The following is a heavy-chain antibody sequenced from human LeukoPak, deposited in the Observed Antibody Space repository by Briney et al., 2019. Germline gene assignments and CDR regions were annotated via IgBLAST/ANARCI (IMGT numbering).Heavy chain of an antibody. Sequence: PSETLSLTCSVSGGSMNGYYWSWIRQPPRKGLEWIGYIYYSGNTKYNPSLKSRVTISVDTSKNQFSLKLSSVSAADTAVYYCAREGSSSHYFAYWGQGTLVTVSS. CDR3: AREGSSSHYFAY. CDR1: GGSMNGYY. J-gene: IGHJ4*02. CDR2: IYYSGNT. D-gene: IGHD6-6*01. V-gene: IGHV4-59*01.